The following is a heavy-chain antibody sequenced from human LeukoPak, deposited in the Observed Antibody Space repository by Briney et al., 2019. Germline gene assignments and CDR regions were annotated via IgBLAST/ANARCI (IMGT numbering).Heavy chain of an antibody. CDR3: VREGKVGDTGGGFY. CDR2: IDGDGSIE. D-gene: IGHD1-26*01. V-gene: IGHV3-7*01. Sequence: HPGGSLRLSSAASEFSCSAFRMTWDRQAPGKGLEWGSNIDGDGSIENYVDFVGGRFAIFRDNAKDSLYLQMSSLRVEDTAVYYCVREGKVGDTGGGFYWGEGTLVTVSS. J-gene: IGHJ4*02. CDR1: EFSCSAFR.